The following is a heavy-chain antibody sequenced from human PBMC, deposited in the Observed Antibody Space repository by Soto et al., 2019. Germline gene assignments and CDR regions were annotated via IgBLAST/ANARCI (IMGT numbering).Heavy chain of an antibody. Sequence: QVKLQESGPGLVKASETLSLTCSVSGVSVESTYYYWSWIRQPPGKALEWIGYIYHTGGSKYNPSLKSRVAISVDTSKNQLSLQVTSVTAADTAVYCCASDTHTPGTWAFDVWGQGTMVAVSP. CDR2: IYHTGGS. J-gene: IGHJ3*01. CDR3: ASDTHTPGTWAFDV. D-gene: IGHD1-7*01. V-gene: IGHV4-61*01. CDR1: GVSVESTYYY.